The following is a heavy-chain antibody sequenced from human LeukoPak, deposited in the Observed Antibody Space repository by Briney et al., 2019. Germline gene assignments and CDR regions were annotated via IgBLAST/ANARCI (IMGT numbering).Heavy chain of an antibody. V-gene: IGHV3-30*14. D-gene: IGHD4-17*01. CDR2: ISYDGSNK. CDR1: GFTFSSYA. Sequence: GGSLRLSCAASGFTFSSYAMHWVRQAPGKGLEWVAVISYDGSNKYYADSVKGRFTISRDNSKNTLYLQMNSLRAEDTAVYYCARRIRATVTTYLVPWYFDLWGRGTLVTVSS. CDR3: ARRIRATVTTYLVPWYFDL. J-gene: IGHJ2*01.